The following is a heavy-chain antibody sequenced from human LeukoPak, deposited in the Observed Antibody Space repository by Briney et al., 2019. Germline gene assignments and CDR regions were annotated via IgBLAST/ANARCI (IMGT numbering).Heavy chain of an antibody. V-gene: IGHV4-39*07. J-gene: IGHJ4*02. CDR3: AREGGYSDDY. Sequence: PSETLSLTCTVSGGSISSSSYYWGWIRQPPGKGLEWIGSIYYSGSTYYNPSLKSRVTISVDTSKNQFSLKLSSVTAADTAVYYCAREGGYSDDYWGQGTLVTVSS. CDR2: IYYSGST. CDR1: GGSISSSSYY. D-gene: IGHD3-10*01.